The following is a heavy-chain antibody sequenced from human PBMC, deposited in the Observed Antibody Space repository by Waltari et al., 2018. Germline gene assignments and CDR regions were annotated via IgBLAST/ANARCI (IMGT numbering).Heavy chain of an antibody. CDR3: AKDKSHAAWFFDS. J-gene: IGHJ4*02. CDR1: GVLFDDST. CDR2: INWDREIT. Sequence: EVQLVESGGVVVQQGGYLRISCDASGVLFDDSTMQWVSQTPGKGLEWVAFINWDREITHYADSVKGRFTVSRDNSKSSVYLQMNSLRSEDTALYYCAKDKSHAAWFFDSWGQGTLVTVSS. V-gene: IGHV3-43*01. D-gene: IGHD6-25*01.